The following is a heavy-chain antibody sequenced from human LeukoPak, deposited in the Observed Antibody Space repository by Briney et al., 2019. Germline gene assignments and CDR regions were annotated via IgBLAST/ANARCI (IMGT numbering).Heavy chain of an antibody. CDR3: ARAAVDSDAFDI. Sequence: SETLSLTCTVSGGSISSSSYYWGWVRQPPGKGLEWIGSIYYSGSTYYNPSLKSRVTISVDTSKNQFSLKLSSVTAADTAVYYCARAAVDSDAFDIWGQGTMVTVSS. CDR1: GGSISSSSYY. CDR2: IYYSGST. V-gene: IGHV4-39*07. J-gene: IGHJ3*02. D-gene: IGHD4-23*01.